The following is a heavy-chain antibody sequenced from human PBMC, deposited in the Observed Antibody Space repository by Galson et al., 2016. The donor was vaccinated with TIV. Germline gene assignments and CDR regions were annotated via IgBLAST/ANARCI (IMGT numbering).Heavy chain of an antibody. J-gene: IGHJ4*02. CDR3: ARTQSCGGDCYFFDS. D-gene: IGHD2-21*02. V-gene: IGHV1-46*01. Sequence: GIINPSVGGTSYAQKFQGRVTMTRDTSTNTVSVELSSLTYEDTAVYYCARTQSCGGDCYFFDSWGQGTLVTVSS. CDR2: INPSVGGT.